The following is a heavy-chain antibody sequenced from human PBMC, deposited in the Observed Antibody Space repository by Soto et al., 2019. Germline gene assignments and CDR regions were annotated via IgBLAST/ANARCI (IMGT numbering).Heavy chain of an antibody. Sequence: QVQLVQSGAEVQKPGASVKVSCKASGYTFTGYYMHWVRQAPGQGLEWIGWINPNSGGTNYAQEFWGRVTLTRDTSISTAYMELSRLRSDDTAMYYCARVSGDAFDIWGQGTMVTVSS. CDR1: GYTFTGYY. CDR3: ARVSGDAFDI. J-gene: IGHJ3*02. V-gene: IGHV1-2*02. CDR2: INPNSGGT.